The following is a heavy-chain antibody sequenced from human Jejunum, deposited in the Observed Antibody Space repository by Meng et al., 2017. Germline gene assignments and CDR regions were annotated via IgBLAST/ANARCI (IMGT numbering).Heavy chain of an antibody. CDR1: GVSLSSTGVS. J-gene: IGHJ4*02. D-gene: IGHD2-15*01. CDR3: THRREDPRSAFYYLDY. V-gene: IGHV2-5*02. Sequence: QITLKESGPTLVKPTQTLTLTCSLSGVSLSSTGVSVGWIRQPPGKALEWLALIYWDDDKRNNPSLMSRLTITKDTSMNHVVLTMTNIDPVDTGTYYCTHRREDPRSAFYYLDYWGRGTLVTVSS. CDR2: IYWDDDK.